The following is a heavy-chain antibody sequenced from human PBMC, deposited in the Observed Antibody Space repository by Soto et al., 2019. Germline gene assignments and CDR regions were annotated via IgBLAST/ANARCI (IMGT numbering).Heavy chain of an antibody. Sequence: EVQLVESGGGLVQPGGSLRLSCAASGFTFSSYWMSWVHQAPGKGLEWVANIKQDGSEKYYVDSVKGRFTISRDNAKNSLYLQMNSLRAEDTAVYYCARVRTPFKYYFDYWGQGTLVNVSS. CDR2: IKQDGSEK. J-gene: IGHJ4*02. CDR1: GFTFSSYW. V-gene: IGHV3-7*01. CDR3: ARVRTPFKYYFDY.